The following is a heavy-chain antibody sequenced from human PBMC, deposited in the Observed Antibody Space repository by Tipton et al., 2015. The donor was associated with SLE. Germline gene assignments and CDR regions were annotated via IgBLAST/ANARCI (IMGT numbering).Heavy chain of an antibody. CDR2: IYYSGST. CDR3: ARESTDGDLAY. D-gene: IGHD4-17*01. Sequence: TLSLTCAVSGGSISSGGYSWSWIRQPPGKGLEWIGYIYYSGSTNYNPSLKSRVTISVDTSKNQFSLKLSSVTAADTAVYYCARESTDGDLAYWGQGTLVTVSS. CDR1: GGSISSGGYS. J-gene: IGHJ4*02. V-gene: IGHV4-61*08.